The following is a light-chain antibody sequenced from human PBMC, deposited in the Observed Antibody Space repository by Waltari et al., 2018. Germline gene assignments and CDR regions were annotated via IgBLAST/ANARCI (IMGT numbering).Light chain of an antibody. CDR2: GVS. Sequence: QSTLTQPASVSGSPGQSITISCTGTSSDVGRDNLVSWFQQHPGKAPKLMIYGVSKRPSGVSTRFSGSKSGNTASLTISGLQAEDEADYHCCSYAGSFTVIFGGGTKLTVL. CDR3: CSYAGSFTVI. J-gene: IGLJ2*01. V-gene: IGLV2-23*02. CDR1: SSDVGRDNL.